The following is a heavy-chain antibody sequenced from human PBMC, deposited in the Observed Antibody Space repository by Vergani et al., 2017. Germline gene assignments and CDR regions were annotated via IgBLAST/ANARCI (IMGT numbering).Heavy chain of an antibody. CDR1: GGTFSSYA. CDR2: IIPILGIA. Sequence: QVQLVQSGAEVKKPGSSVKVSCKASGGTFSSYAISWVRQAPGQGLEWMGRIIPILGIANYAQKFQGRVTITADKSTSTAYMELSSLRSEDTAVYYCARGRFGGIAARDPPVVYYYYYMDVWGKGP. J-gene: IGHJ6*03. D-gene: IGHD6-13*01. V-gene: IGHV1-69*04. CDR3: ARGRFGGIAARDPPVVYYYYYMDV.